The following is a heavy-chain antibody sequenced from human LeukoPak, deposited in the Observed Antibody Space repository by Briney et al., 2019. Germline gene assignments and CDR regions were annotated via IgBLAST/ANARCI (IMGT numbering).Heavy chain of an antibody. CDR3: ARYYYGSGSYYTAEAFDI. V-gene: IGHV1-18*01. Sequence: ASVTVFCKASGYTFTNYGISWVRQAPGQGLEWMGWISAYNGNTNYAQKLQGRVTMTTDTSTSTAYMELRSLRSDDTAVYYCARYYYGSGSYYTAEAFDIWGQGTMVTVSS. CDR2: ISAYNGNT. J-gene: IGHJ3*02. CDR1: GYTFTNYG. D-gene: IGHD3-10*01.